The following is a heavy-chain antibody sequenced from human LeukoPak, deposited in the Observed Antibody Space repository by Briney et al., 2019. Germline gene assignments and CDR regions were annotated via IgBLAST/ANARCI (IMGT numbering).Heavy chain of an antibody. CDR3: ARGGPNYYDSSGYYYDPFDY. D-gene: IGHD3-22*01. CDR2: VDRSGNT. CDR1: GGSISSSS. Sequence: SETLSLTCSVSGGSISSSSWHWIRQPPEKGLEWIGYVDRSGNTIYNPSLQSRVTISVDTSKNQFSLKLSSVTAADTAVYYCARGGPNYYDSSGYYYDPFDYWGQGTLVTVSS. V-gene: IGHV4-59*01. J-gene: IGHJ4*02.